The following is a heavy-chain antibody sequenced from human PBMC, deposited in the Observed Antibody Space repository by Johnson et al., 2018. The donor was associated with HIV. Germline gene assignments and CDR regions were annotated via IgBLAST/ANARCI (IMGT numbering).Heavy chain of an antibody. J-gene: IGHJ3*02. V-gene: IGHV3-30*04. CDR1: GFTFSSYA. CDR3: ARGRGELLGGAFDI. D-gene: IGHD1-26*01. Sequence: QVQLVESGGGVVQPGRSLRLSCAASGFTFSSYAMDWVRQAPGKGLEWVAVISYDGTNKYYAESVKGRFTISRDKSKNTLYLQMNSLRPEDAAVYYCARGRGELLGGAFDIWGQGTMVTVSS. CDR2: ISYDGTNK.